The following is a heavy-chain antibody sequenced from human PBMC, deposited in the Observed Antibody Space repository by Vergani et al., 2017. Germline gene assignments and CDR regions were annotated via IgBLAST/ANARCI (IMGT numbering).Heavy chain of an antibody. Sequence: QSQLVQSGDEVKKPGASVKVSCKTSVYSFINYGISCVRQSPGQGLEWLGWVSPYNGNTNYGHKIQGGVTMPTDTSTRTAYMQLRNLTFDDTSVYYCAGGEFYDNIRGTYRPPSDYGMGGWGQGPEVTV. CDR2: VSPYNGNT. CDR3: AGGEFYDNIRGTYRPPSDYGMGG. CDR1: VYSFINYG. V-gene: IGHV1-18*01. J-gene: IGHJ6*02. D-gene: IGHD3-16*02.